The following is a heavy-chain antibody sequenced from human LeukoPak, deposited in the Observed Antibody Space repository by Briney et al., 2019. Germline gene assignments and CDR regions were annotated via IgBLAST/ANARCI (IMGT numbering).Heavy chain of an antibody. D-gene: IGHD3-3*02. CDR2: INSDGSST. V-gene: IGHV3-74*03. CDR1: GFPFSRHW. Sequence: GGSLRLSCVGSGFPFSRHWMHWVRQAPGKGLVWVSRINSDGSSTTYADSVKGRFAISRDNAKNTLFLQMNSLSPEDTAVYYCARDRSIEDAFDIWGQGTMVTVSS. CDR3: ARDRSIEDAFDI. J-gene: IGHJ3*02.